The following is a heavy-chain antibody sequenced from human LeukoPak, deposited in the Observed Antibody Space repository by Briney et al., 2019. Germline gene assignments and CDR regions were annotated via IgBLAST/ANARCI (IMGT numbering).Heavy chain of an antibody. CDR2: IRYDGSNK. CDR1: GFTFSSYG. D-gene: IGHD2-2*01. J-gene: IGHJ4*02. CDR3: AKESVYCSSTSCYDIDY. V-gene: IGHV3-30*02. Sequence: GGSLRLSCAASGFTFSSYGMHWVRQAPSKGLELVAFIRYDGSNKYYADSVKGRFTISRDNSKNTLYLQMNSLRAEDTAVYYCAKESVYCSSTSCYDIDYWGQGTLVTVSS.